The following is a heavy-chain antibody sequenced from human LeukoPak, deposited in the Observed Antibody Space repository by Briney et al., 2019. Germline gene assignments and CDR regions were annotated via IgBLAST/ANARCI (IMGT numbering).Heavy chain of an antibody. Sequence: ASVKVSCKASGYTFTSYAMHWVRQAPGQRLEWMGWINAGNGNTKYSQKFQGRVTITRDTSASTAYMELSSLGSEDTAVYYCARVGVAGTFYYGMDVWGQGTTVTVSS. CDR2: INAGNGNT. CDR1: GYTFTSYA. J-gene: IGHJ6*02. V-gene: IGHV1-3*01. D-gene: IGHD6-19*01. CDR3: ARVGVAGTFYYGMDV.